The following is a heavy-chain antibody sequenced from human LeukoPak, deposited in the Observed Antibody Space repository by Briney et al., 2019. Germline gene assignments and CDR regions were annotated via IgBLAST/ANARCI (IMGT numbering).Heavy chain of an antibody. CDR1: GFTFSSYE. Sequence: PGGSLGLSCAASGFTFSSYEMNWVRQAPGKGLEWVSYISSSGSTIYYADSVKGRFTISRDNAKNSLYLQMNSLRAEDTAVYYCARVVDTAMVGDFDYWGQGTLVTVSS. D-gene: IGHD5-18*01. V-gene: IGHV3-48*03. CDR3: ARVVDTAMVGDFDY. J-gene: IGHJ4*02. CDR2: ISSSGSTI.